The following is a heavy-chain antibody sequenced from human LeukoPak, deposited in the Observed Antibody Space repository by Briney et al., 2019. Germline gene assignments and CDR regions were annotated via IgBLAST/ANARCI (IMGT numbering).Heavy chain of an antibody. CDR2: INYSGST. Sequence: KPSETLSLTCAVSGGSISSNNGWNWVRQPPGKGLEWIGYINYSGSTNYSPSLKSRVTISVDTSKNQFSLKLSSVTAADTAVYYCARVRSSGWFRPFYYYYYMDVWGKGTTVTVSS. CDR1: GGSISSNNG. J-gene: IGHJ6*03. D-gene: IGHD6-19*01. V-gene: IGHV4-4*02. CDR3: ARVRSSGWFRPFYYYYYMDV.